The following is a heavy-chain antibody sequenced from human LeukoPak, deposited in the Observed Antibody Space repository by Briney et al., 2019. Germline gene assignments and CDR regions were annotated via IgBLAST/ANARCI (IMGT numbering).Heavy chain of an antibody. CDR1: GGSISSYY. D-gene: IGHD1-1*01. CDR3: ARDVRLEPNDAFDI. J-gene: IGHJ3*02. CDR2: IYYSGST. Sequence: SETLSLTCTVSGGSISSYYWSWIRQPPGKGLEWIGYIYYSGSTNYNPSLKSRVTISVDTSKNQFSLKLSSVTAADTAVYYCARDVRLEPNDAFDIWGQGTMVTVSS. V-gene: IGHV4-59*12.